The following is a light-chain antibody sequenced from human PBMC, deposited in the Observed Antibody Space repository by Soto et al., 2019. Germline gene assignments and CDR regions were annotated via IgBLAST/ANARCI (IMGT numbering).Light chain of an antibody. J-gene: IGKJ1*01. Sequence: EIPVTQSPATLSVSPGERATLACRASQSVRTNLAWYQQKPGQAPRIVIYAASTRASGVPARFSGSGSGTEFTLTISSVQSEDFAVYYCQQYDRWWTFGQGTKVDIK. CDR2: AAS. V-gene: IGKV3D-15*01. CDR3: QQYDRWWT. CDR1: QSVRTN.